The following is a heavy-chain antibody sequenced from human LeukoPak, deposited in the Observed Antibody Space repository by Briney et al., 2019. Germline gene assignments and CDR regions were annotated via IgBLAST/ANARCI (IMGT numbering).Heavy chain of an antibody. CDR2: IYYTGST. V-gene: IGHV4-59*01. D-gene: IGHD1-26*01. Sequence: PSETLSLTCTVSGDSIGSYYWSWIRQPPGKGLEWIGYIYYTGSTNYNPSLMSRVIISVNTSKNQFSLQLTSVTAADTAVYYCAGQHPSKSGSYQIDYWGQGTLVTVSS. CDR1: GDSIGSYY. CDR3: AGQHPSKSGSYQIDY. J-gene: IGHJ4*02.